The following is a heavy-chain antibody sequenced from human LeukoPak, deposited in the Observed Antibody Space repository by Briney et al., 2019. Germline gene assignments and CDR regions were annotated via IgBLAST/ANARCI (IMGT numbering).Heavy chain of an antibody. CDR2: IIPIFGIA. Sequence: SVKVSCKASGGTFSSYAISWVRQAPGQGLGWMERIIPIFGIANYAQKFQGRVTITADKSTSTAYMELSSLRSEDTAVYYCARGSYYDSSGTFDYWGQGTLVTVSS. V-gene: IGHV1-69*04. CDR1: GGTFSSYA. CDR3: ARGSYYDSSGTFDY. J-gene: IGHJ4*02. D-gene: IGHD3-22*01.